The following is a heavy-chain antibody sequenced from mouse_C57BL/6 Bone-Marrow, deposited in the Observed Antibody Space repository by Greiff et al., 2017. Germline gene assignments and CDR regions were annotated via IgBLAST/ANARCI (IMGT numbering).Heavy chain of an antibody. CDR2: IDPETGGT. V-gene: IGHV1-15*01. Sequence: QVQLQQSGAELVRPGASVTLSCKASGYTFTDYEMHWVKQTPVHGLEWIGAIDPETGGTAYNQKFKGKATLTADKSSSTAYMELRSLTSEDSAVYYCTRYSNYEVWFAYWGQGTLVTVSA. CDR3: TRYSNYEVWFAY. J-gene: IGHJ3*01. D-gene: IGHD2-5*01. CDR1: GYTFTDYE.